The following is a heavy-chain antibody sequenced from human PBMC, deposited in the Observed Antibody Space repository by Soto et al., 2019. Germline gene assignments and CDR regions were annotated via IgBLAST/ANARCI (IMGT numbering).Heavy chain of an antibody. CDR1: AGTFSSYA. D-gene: IGHD2-15*01. Sequence: QVQLVQSGAEVKKPGSSVKVSCKASAGTFSSYAISWVRQAPGQGLEWIGEITPMFETANYSQKFQGRVTINADKSTITAYMELSSLRYEDTAVYYCARSIVVVVAAGYSSYGMDVW. CDR2: ITPMFETA. CDR3: ARSIVVVVAAGYSSYGMDV. V-gene: IGHV1-69*06. J-gene: IGHJ6*01.